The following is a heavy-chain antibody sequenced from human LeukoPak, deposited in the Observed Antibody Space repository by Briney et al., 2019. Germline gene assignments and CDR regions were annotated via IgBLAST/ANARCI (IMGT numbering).Heavy chain of an antibody. D-gene: IGHD3-9*01. V-gene: IGHV3-21*01. CDR1: GFTFSSYS. J-gene: IGHJ4*02. CDR3: ASAYDILTAYFDY. Sequence: GGSLRLSCAASGFTFSSYSMNWVRQAPGKGLEWVSSISSSSSYIYYADSVKGRFTISRDNAKNSLYLQMNSLRAEDTAVYYCASAYDILTAYFDYWGQETLVTVSS. CDR2: ISSSSSYI.